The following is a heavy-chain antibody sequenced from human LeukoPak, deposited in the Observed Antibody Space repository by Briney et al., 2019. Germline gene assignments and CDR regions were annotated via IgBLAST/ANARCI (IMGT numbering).Heavy chain of an antibody. D-gene: IGHD2-15*01. CDR2: IYYSGST. Sequence: SETLSLTCTVSGGSISSSSYYWDWIRQPPGKGLEWIGNIYYSGSTYYNPSLKSRVTISVDTSKNQFSLKVTSVTDADTAVYYCASIYCSGGSCSLDYWGQGTLVTVSS. CDR3: ASIYCSGGSCSLDY. V-gene: IGHV4-39*01. J-gene: IGHJ4*02. CDR1: GGSISSSSYY.